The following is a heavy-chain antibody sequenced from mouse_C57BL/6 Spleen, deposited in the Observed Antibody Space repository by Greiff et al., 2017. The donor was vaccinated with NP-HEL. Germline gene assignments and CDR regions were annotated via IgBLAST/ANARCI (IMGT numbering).Heavy chain of an antibody. Sequence: EVKLMESGGGLVKPGGSLKLSCAASGFTFSDYGMHWVRQAPEKGLEWVAYISSGSSTIYYADTVKGRFTISRDNAKNTLFLQMTSLRSEDTAMYYCARPLYYYGSSLSYAMDYWGQGTSVTVSS. V-gene: IGHV5-17*01. D-gene: IGHD1-1*01. CDR3: ARPLYYYGSSLSYAMDY. J-gene: IGHJ4*01. CDR1: GFTFSDYG. CDR2: ISSGSSTI.